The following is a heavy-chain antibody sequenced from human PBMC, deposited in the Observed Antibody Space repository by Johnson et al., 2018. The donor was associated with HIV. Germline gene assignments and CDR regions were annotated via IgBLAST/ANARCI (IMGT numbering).Heavy chain of an antibody. D-gene: IGHD5-18*01. CDR1: GFTFSSYA. CDR2: ISYDGSNK. J-gene: IGHJ3*02. V-gene: IGHV3-30-3*01. Sequence: QVQLVESGGGVVQPGRSLRLSCAASGFTFSSYAMHWVRQAPGKGLEWVAVISYDGSNKYYADSVKGRFTISRDNSKNTLYLQMNSLRAEDTAVYYCARDRWIQLWSTGGAFDIWGQGTMVTVSS. CDR3: ARDRWIQLWSTGGAFDI.